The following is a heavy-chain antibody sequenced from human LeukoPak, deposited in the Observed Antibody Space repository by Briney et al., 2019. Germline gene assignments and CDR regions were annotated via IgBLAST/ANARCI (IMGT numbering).Heavy chain of an antibody. J-gene: IGHJ6*03. Sequence: SETLSLTCTVSGGSFSSSAYFWGWIRQPPGKGLEWIGSIHYSGSTYYNPSLKSRLTISIDTSKNQFSLKLSSVTAADTAVYYCARGSIAARRRNYYYYYYMDAWGKGTTVTVSS. CDR3: ARGSIAARRRNYYYYYYMDA. V-gene: IGHV4-39*07. D-gene: IGHD6-6*01. CDR2: IHYSGST. CDR1: GGSFSSSAYF.